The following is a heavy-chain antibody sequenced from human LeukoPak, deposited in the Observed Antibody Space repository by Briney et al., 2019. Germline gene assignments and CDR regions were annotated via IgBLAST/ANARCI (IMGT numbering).Heavy chain of an antibody. J-gene: IGHJ6*02. V-gene: IGHV3-7*03. Sequence: PGGSLRLSCAASGFMFSSNWMSWVRLAPGKGLEWVANIKQDGSEKYYVDSVKGRFTISRDNAKNSLYLQMVSLRAEDTAVYYCGRAMDVWGQGTTVTVSS. CDR2: IKQDGSEK. CDR1: GFMFSSNW. CDR3: GRAMDV.